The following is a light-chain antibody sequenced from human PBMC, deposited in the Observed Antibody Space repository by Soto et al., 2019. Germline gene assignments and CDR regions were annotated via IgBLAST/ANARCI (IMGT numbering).Light chain of an antibody. CDR2: GAS. V-gene: IGKV3-20*01. J-gene: IGKJ3*01. CDR1: QTFSSSY. CDR3: QRYGTLEFT. Sequence: EVVLTQSPGTLSLSPGERATLSCRASQTFSSSYLAWYHQKPGQPPRLLIFGASSRATGVPDRFSGSGSGTDFTLTISRLEPEDVGVYYCQRYGTLEFTFGPGTEVDI.